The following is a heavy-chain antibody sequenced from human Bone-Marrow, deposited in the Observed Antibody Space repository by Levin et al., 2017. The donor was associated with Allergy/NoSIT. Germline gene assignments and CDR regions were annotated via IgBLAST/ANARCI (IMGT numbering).Heavy chain of an antibody. J-gene: IGHJ4*02. V-gene: IGHV3-23*01. Sequence: GGSLRLSCAASGFTFGNYAMNWVRQTPGKGLEWVSSISIGGGTTYYADSVKGRFTISRDTSKNTLSLQMNSLRAGDTAVYYCAKDADLWTGSPIYYFDYWGQGTLVTVSS. CDR1: GFTFGNYA. CDR3: AKDADLWTGSPIYYFDY. CDR2: ISIGGGTT. D-gene: IGHD3/OR15-3a*01.